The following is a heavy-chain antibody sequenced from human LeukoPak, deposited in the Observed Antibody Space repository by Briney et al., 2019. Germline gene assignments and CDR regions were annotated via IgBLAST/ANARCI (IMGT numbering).Heavy chain of an antibody. V-gene: IGHV4-30-4*07. J-gene: IGHJ4*02. CDR1: GGSISSGGYS. D-gene: IGHD2-8*02. Sequence: SETLSLTCAVSGGSISSGGYSWSWIRQPPGKGLEWIGYIYYSGSTYYNPSLKSRVTISVDTSKNQFSLKLSSVTAADTAVYYCARATSTGDYFDYWGQGTLVTVSS. CDR2: IYYSGST. CDR3: ARATSTGDYFDY.